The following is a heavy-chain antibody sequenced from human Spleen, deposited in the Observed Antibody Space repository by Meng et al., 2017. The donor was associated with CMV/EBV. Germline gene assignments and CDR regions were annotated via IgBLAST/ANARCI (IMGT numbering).Heavy chain of an antibody. CDR2: ISYDGSNE. J-gene: IGHJ6*02. CDR1: GFTFDDYA. D-gene: IGHD2-21*01. V-gene: IGHV3-30-3*01. Sequence: GGSLRLSCAASGFTFDDYAMHWVRQAPGKGLEWVTVISYDGSNEYYADSMKGRFTISRDNSKNTLYLQMNSLRAEDTAVYYCATVVDGYYYYGMDVWGQGTTVTVSS. CDR3: ATVVDGYYYYGMDV.